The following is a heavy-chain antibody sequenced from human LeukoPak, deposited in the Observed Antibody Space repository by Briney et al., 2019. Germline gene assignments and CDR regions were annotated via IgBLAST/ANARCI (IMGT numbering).Heavy chain of an antibody. CDR1: GGSFSGHY. V-gene: IGHV4-34*01. CDR3: ARNSVLVVPATVTFYYYMDV. CDR2: INHSRRT. Sequence: SETLSLTCAVYGGSFSGHYWSWIPQSPGKGLEWIGEINHSRRTNYSPSLKSRVTISVEMSKSQFSLRLSSVTAADTGVYYCARNSVLVVPATVTFYYYMDVWDKGGTVTVSS. D-gene: IGHD2-15*01. J-gene: IGHJ6*03.